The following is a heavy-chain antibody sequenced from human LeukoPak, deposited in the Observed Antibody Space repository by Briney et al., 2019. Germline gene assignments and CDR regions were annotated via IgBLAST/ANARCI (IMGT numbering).Heavy chain of an antibody. V-gene: IGHV1-3*01. CDR2: ISAGNGNT. Sequence: ASVKVSCKASGYTFTGYPMHWVRQAPGQRLEWMGWISAGNGNTKYSQKFQGRVTITRDTSANTVYMELSSLRSEDTAVYYCARDLSGYSYGNYFDYWGQGTLVTVSS. J-gene: IGHJ4*02. CDR1: GYTFTGYP. CDR3: ARDLSGYSYGNYFDY. D-gene: IGHD5-18*01.